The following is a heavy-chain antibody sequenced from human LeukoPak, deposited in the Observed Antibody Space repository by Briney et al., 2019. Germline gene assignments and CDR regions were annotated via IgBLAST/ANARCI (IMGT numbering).Heavy chain of an antibody. V-gene: IGHV4-59*02. Sequence: PSETLSLTCTVSGDSVNTNYWSWVRQSPGKGLEWIGHISYTADTNYNPSLESRVTMSVDTSKNQFSLKVTSVTAADTAVYYCAXXSRTLSSGWLDRFDPWGQGTLVTVSS. D-gene: IGHD6-19*01. CDR1: GDSVNTNY. CDR3: AXXSRTLSSGWLDRFDP. J-gene: IGHJ5*02. CDR2: ISYTADT.